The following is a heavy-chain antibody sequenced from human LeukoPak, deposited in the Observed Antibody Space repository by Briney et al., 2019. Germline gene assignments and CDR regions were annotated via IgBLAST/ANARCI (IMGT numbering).Heavy chain of an antibody. CDR3: ASRLLWFGELVNWFDP. D-gene: IGHD3-10*01. V-gene: IGHV4-34*01. CDR2: INHSGST. J-gene: IGHJ5*02. Sequence: EPSETLSLTCAVYGGSFSGYYWSWIRQPPGKGLEWIGEINHSGSTNYNPSLKSRVTISVDTSKNQFSLKLSSVTAADTAVYYCASRLLWFGELVNWFDPWGQGTLVTVSS. CDR1: GGSFSGYY.